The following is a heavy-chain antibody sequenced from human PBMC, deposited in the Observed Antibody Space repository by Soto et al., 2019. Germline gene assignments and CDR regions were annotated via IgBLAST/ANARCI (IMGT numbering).Heavy chain of an antibody. V-gene: IGHV6-1*01. CDR3: ARTSNLFYFAMDV. CDR1: GDSVSSNSAT. CDR2: TYYRSKWYN. Sequence: PSQTLSLTCAISGDSVSSNSATWNCIRQSPWRGLEWLGRTYYRSKWYNDYAVSAQSRVTSNPDTSKNQVSLQLNSVTPEDTAVYYCARTSNLFYFAMDVWGQGTTVTVS. J-gene: IGHJ6*02. D-gene: IGHD4-4*01.